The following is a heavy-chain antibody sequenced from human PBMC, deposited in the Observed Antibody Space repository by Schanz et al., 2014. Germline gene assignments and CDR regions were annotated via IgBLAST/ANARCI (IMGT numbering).Heavy chain of an antibody. Sequence: QLMQSGSEVRKPGASATVSCKASGYTFNNHGISWVRQAPGQGREWMGKINPSSGTTRIAQNFQGRLTVTRDTSTSTVNMELSSLRSEDTAVYYCARGGFFDSTSFDSWGQGTLVTVSS. J-gene: IGHJ4*02. V-gene: IGHV1-46*02. D-gene: IGHD2-2*01. CDR3: ARGGFFDSTSFDS. CDR2: INPSSGTT. CDR1: GYTFNNHG.